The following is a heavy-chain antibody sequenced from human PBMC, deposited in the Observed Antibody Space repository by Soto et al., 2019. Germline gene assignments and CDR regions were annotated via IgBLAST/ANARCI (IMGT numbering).Heavy chain of an antibody. CDR1: GYTFTNHG. Sequence: QVHLVQSGAEVKKPGASVKVSCKASGYTFTNHGINWVRQAPGQGLEWMGWISAYNGDTKYAQKFQGRVTMTTDTSTSTAYMDLRSLRSDDTAVYYCAKAPSNTSGNRIWFDPWGQGTLVTVSS. V-gene: IGHV1-18*04. D-gene: IGHD6-19*01. CDR3: AKAPSNTSGNRIWFDP. J-gene: IGHJ5*02. CDR2: ISAYNGDT.